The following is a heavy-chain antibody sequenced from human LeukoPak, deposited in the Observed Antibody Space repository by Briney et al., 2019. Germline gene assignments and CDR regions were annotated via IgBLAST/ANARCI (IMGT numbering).Heavy chain of an antibody. V-gene: IGHV4-39*07. CDR2: IYYSGST. CDR3: ARDRGLAYYFEY. CDR1: GGSISSSSYY. Sequence: SETLSLTCTVSGGSISSSSYYWGWIRQPPGKGLEWIGSIYYSGSTYYNPSLKSRVTISVDTSKNQFSLKLSSVTAADTAVYYCARDRGLAYYFEYWGQGTLVTVSS. D-gene: IGHD2-15*01. J-gene: IGHJ4*02.